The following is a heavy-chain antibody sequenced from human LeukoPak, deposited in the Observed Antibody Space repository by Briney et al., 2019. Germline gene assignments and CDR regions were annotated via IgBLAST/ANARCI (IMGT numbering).Heavy chain of an antibody. J-gene: IGHJ5*02. D-gene: IGHD3-16*01. CDR2: IIPIFGTA. V-gene: IGHV1-69*05. CDR3: ARGIRITFGARWFDP. CDR1: GGTFSSYA. Sequence: ASVKVSCKASGGTFSSYAISWVRQAPGQGLEWMGRIIPIFGTANYAQKFQGRVTITTEESTSTAYMELSSLRSEDTAVYYCARGIRITFGARWFDPWGQGTLVTVSS.